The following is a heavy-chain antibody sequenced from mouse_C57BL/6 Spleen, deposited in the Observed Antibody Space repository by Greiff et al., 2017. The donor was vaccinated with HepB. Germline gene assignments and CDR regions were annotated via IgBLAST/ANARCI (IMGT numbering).Heavy chain of an antibody. CDR2: IYPGDGDT. J-gene: IGHJ3*01. CDR1: GYAFSSYW. CDR3: AMNDYLAY. Sequence: VKLQESGAELVKPGASVKISCKASGYAFSSYWMNWVKQRPGKGLEWIGQIYPGDGDTNYNGKFKGKATLTADKSSSTAYMQLSSLTSEDSAVYFCAMNDYLAYWGQGTLVTVSA. V-gene: IGHV1-80*01. D-gene: IGHD2-4*01.